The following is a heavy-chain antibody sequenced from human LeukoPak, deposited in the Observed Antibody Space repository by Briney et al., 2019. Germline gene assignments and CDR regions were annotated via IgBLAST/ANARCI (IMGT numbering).Heavy chain of an antibody. Sequence: GGSLRLSCAASGFTFSSYAMSWVRQAPGKGLEWVSAISGSGGSTYYADSVKGRFTISRDNSKNTLYLQMNSLRGEDTAVYYCAKGTAGYSYGLYWGQGTLVTVSS. CDR2: ISGSGGST. V-gene: IGHV3-23*01. CDR1: GFTFSSYA. J-gene: IGHJ4*02. D-gene: IGHD5-18*01. CDR3: AKGTAGYSYGLY.